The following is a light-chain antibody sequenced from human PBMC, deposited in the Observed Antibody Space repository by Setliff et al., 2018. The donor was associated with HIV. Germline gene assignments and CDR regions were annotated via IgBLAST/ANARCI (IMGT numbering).Light chain of an antibody. J-gene: IGLJ1*01. Sequence: QSVLAQPASVSGSPGQSITISCTGTGSDVGTSKYVPWYHQHPCKAPKLIIYDVTTRPSGVSNRFSGSKSGKPASLTISGLQAEDEADYYCSIHRSRGYVFGTGTKVTVL. CDR3: SIHRSRGYV. CDR2: DVT. CDR1: GSDVGTSKY. V-gene: IGLV2-14*03.